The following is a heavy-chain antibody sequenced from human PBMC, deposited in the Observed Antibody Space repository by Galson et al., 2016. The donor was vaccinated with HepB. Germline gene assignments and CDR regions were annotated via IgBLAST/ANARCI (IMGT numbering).Heavy chain of an antibody. J-gene: IGHJ3*02. D-gene: IGHD6-19*01. Sequence: SLRLSCAASGFTFSSYAMGWVRQAPGKGLEWVSAISDVDDDTYYADSVKGRFTISRDNSRTTLYLQMNSLRAEDTALYYCAKDIQQWLVRGNDAFDIWGQGTMVTVSS. CDR3: AKDIQQWLVRGNDAFDI. CDR1: GFTFSSYA. V-gene: IGHV3-23*01. CDR2: ISDVDDDT.